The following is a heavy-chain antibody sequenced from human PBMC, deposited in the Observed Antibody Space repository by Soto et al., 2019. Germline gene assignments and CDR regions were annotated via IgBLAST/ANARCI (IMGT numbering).Heavy chain of an antibody. D-gene: IGHD6-19*01. Sequence: QVQLQESGPGLVKPSQTLSLTCTVSGGSISSGDYYWSWIRQPPGKGLEWIGYIYYSGSTYYNPSLKSRVTISVDTSKNQFSLKLSSVTAADTAVYYCARVVNFGWSAGWGMDVWGQGTTVXVSS. CDR3: ARVVNFGWSAGWGMDV. CDR2: IYYSGST. V-gene: IGHV4-30-4*01. J-gene: IGHJ6*02. CDR1: GGSISSGDYY.